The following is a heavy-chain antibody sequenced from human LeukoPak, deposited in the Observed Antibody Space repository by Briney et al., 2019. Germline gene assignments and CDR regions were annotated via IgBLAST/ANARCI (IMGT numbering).Heavy chain of an antibody. Sequence: PSETLSLTCAVSGGSISSGGYSWGWIRQPPGKGLEWIGYIYHSGSTYYNPSLKSRVTISVDRSKNQFSLKLSSVTAADTAVYYCAREERYYYGSGSYYDAFDIWGQGTMVTVSS. D-gene: IGHD3-10*01. J-gene: IGHJ3*02. CDR3: AREERYYYGSGSYYDAFDI. V-gene: IGHV4-30-2*01. CDR1: GGSISSGGYS. CDR2: IYHSGST.